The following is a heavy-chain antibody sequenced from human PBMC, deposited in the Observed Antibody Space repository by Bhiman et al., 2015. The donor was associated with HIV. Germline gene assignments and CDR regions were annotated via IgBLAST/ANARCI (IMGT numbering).Heavy chain of an antibody. D-gene: IGHD6-6*01. CDR3: ARAGIADRPTQYWYFDL. CDR1: GFTFSSYS. CDR2: ITSSSSYI. V-gene: IGHV3-21*01. J-gene: IGHJ2*01. Sequence: EVQLVESGGGLVKPGGSLRLSCAASGFTFSSYSMSWVRQAPGKGLEWVSSITSSSSYIYYADSVKGRFTISRDNAKNSLYLQMNSLRAEDTAVYYCARAGIADRPTQYWYFDLWGRGTLVTVSS.